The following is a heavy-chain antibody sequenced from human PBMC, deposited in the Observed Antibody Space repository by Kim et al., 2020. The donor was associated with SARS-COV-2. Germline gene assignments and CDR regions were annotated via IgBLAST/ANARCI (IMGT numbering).Heavy chain of an antibody. J-gene: IGHJ4*01. Sequence: SETLCLTCTVSGGSISGSTSYWGWIRQPPGKGLEWIGSIFYSGSTYYNPSLRSRVTISVHTSTTQFSLKLNSVTAADTAVYYCARHVIAEHFDYWGHGTL. CDR3: ARHVIAEHFDY. CDR2: IFYSGST. V-gene: IGHV4-39*01. D-gene: IGHD6-13*01. CDR1: GGSISGSTSY.